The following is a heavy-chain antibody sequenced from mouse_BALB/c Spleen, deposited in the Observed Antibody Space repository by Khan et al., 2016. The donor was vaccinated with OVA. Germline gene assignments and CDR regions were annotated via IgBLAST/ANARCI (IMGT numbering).Heavy chain of an antibody. J-gene: IGHJ2*01. CDR2: IYPGDGRA. CDR1: GYTFTNYW. D-gene: IGHD2-10*01. Sequence: QVQLQQPGAELVKPGASVKLSCKASGYTFTNYWVHWVSQRPGQGLEWIGEIYPGDGRALYNEKFKNKPSLTVDRSSSTVYMQLSSLTSEDSAVYYCARNAYFGNYFDYGGQGTTRTVSS. CDR3: ARNAYFGNYFDY. V-gene: IGHV1S81*02.